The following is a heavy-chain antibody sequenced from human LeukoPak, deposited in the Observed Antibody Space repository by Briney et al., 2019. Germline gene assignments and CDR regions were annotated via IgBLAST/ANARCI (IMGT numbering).Heavy chain of an antibody. V-gene: IGHV1-18*01. Sequence: ASVKVSCKASGGTFSSYAISWVRQAPGQGLEWMGWISAYNGNTNYAQKLQGRVTMTTDTSTSTAYMELRSLRSDDTAVYYCARDKYYYGSGSSWGQGTLVTVSS. CDR3: ARDKYYYGSGSS. J-gene: IGHJ4*02. CDR1: GGTFSSYA. CDR2: ISAYNGNT. D-gene: IGHD3-10*01.